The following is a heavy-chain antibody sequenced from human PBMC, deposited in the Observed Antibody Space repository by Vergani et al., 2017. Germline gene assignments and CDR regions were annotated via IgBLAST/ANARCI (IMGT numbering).Heavy chain of an antibody. CDR1: GGTFSSYA. D-gene: IGHD2-15*01. CDR3: ARGPYCSGGSCYAFDI. V-gene: IGHV1-69*11. J-gene: IGHJ3*02. Sequence: QVQLVQSGAEVKKPGSSVKVSCKASGGTFSSYAISWVRQAPGQGLEWMGRIIPIVGTANYAQKFQGRVTITADESTSTAYMELSSLRSEDTAVYYCARGPYCSGGSCYAFDIWGQGTMVTVSS. CDR2: IIPIVGTA.